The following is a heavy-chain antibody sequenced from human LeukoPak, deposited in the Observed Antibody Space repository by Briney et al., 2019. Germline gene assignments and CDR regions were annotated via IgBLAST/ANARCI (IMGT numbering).Heavy chain of an antibody. Sequence: PSETLSLTCTVSGYSISSGYYWGWLRQPPGRGLEWIGTIYHSGSTYYNPSLKSRVTISVDTSKNQFSLKLSSVTAADTAVYFCARAYSSSWYFNWFDPWGQGTQVTVSS. J-gene: IGHJ5*02. D-gene: IGHD6-13*01. V-gene: IGHV4-38-2*02. CDR1: GYSISSGYY. CDR2: IYHSGST. CDR3: ARAYSSSWYFNWFDP.